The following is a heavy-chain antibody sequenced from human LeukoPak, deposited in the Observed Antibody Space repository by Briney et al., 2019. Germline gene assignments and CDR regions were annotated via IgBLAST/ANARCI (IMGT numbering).Heavy chain of an antibody. D-gene: IGHD7-27*01. CDR1: GFPLSSYW. Sequence: GGSLRLSCAASGFPLSSYWMHWVRQAPGKGLVWVSRINSGGSGTSYADSVEGRFTISRDNVKNTLYLQMNSLRAEDTAVYYCASSLGPPPHYWGQGTLVTVSS. J-gene: IGHJ4*02. V-gene: IGHV3-74*01. CDR2: INSGGSGT. CDR3: ASSLGPPPHY.